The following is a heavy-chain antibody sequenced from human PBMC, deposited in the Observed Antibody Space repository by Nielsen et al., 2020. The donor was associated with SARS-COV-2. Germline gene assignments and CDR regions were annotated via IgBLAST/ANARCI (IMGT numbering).Heavy chain of an antibody. CDR2: VYHSGRT. J-gene: IGHJ3*02. D-gene: IGHD3-16*01. V-gene: IGHV4-30-2*01. Sequence: SQTLSLTCAVSGGSISSGGYSWSWIRQPPGKGLEWIGYVYHSGRTYYNPSLKSRVTISVDRSKNQFSLKLSSVTAADTAVYYCARGGRITFGGADDAFDIWGQGTMVTVSS. CDR3: ARGGRITFGGADDAFDI. CDR1: GGSISSGGYS.